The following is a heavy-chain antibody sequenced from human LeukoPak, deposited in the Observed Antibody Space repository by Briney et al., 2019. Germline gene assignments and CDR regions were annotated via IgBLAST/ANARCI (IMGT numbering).Heavy chain of an antibody. CDR2: IYTSGST. CDR3: ARESHGTTSRYMDV. Sequence: SETLSLTCTVSGGSISSYYWSWIRQPAGKGLEWIGRIYTSGSTNYNPSLKSRVTMSVDTSKNQFSLKLSSVTAADTAVYYCARESHGTTSRYMDVWGKGTTVTVSS. D-gene: IGHD1-7*01. CDR1: GGSISSYY. J-gene: IGHJ6*03. V-gene: IGHV4-4*07.